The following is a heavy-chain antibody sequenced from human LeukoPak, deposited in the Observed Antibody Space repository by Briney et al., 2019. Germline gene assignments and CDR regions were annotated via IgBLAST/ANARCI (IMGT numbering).Heavy chain of an antibody. CDR2: FDPEDGET. CDR3: ATDPIEGY. Sequence: ASVKVSCKVSGYTLTELSMHWVRQAPGKGLEWMGGFDPEDGETIYAQKFQGRVTVTEDTSTDTAYMELSSLRSEDTAVYYCATDPIEGYWGQGTLVTVSS. CDR1: GYTLTELS. V-gene: IGHV1-24*01. J-gene: IGHJ4*02.